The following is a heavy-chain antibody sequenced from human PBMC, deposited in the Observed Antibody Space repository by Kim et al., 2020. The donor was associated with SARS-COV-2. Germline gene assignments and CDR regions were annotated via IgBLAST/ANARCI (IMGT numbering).Heavy chain of an antibody. CDR2: ISSSGGNT. CDR1: GFTFSSHA. D-gene: IGHD3-22*01. CDR3: ARKDDSSGTFDY. J-gene: IGHJ4*02. Sequence: GGSLRLSCAASGFTFSSHAMRWVRQTPGKGLEWVSSISSSGGNTYYADSVKGRFTISRDNSKNTLYLQMNSLRAEDTAVYYCARKDDSSGTFDYWGQGTLVTVSS. V-gene: IGHV3-23*01.